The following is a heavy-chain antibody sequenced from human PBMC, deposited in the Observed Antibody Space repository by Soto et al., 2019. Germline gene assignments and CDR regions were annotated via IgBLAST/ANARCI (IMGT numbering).Heavy chain of an antibody. Sequence: KPSETLSLTCAVSNGSINSGDFFWSWIRQPPGRALEWIASIYHTGSTYYNPSLKSRVAIRVDTSWKQFSLKMLSVTAADTAVYYCARERASDRNRPFHPWGQGTLVTVSS. CDR1: NGSINSGDFF. D-gene: IGHD2-2*01. CDR2: IYHTGST. V-gene: IGHV4-30-4*01. CDR3: ARERASDRNRPFHP. J-gene: IGHJ1*01.